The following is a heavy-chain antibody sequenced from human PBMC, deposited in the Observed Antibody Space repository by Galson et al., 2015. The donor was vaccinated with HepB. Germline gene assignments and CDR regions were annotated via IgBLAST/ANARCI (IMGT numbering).Heavy chain of an antibody. CDR1: GFTFSSYA. CDR2: ISGSGGST. J-gene: IGHJ6*02. V-gene: IGHV3-23*01. Sequence: SLRLSCAASGFTFSSYAMSWVRQAPGKGLEWVSAISGSGGSTYYADSVKGRFTISRDNSKNTLYLQMNSLRAEDTAVYYCAKDQSYSSGWYARWRDGMDVWGQGTPVTVSS. CDR3: AKDQSYSSGWYARWRDGMDV. D-gene: IGHD6-19*01.